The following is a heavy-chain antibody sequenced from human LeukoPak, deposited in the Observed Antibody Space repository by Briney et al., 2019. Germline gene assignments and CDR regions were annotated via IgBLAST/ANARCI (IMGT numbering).Heavy chain of an antibody. CDR3: ARVRVAGLYGMDV. D-gene: IGHD2-8*02. Sequence: ASVKVSCKASGYTFTGYYMHWVRQAPGQGLEWMGWINPNSGGTNYAQKFQGRVTMTRDTSISTAYMELSRLRSDDTAVHYCARVRVAGLYGMDVWGQGTTVTVSS. V-gene: IGHV1-2*02. CDR2: INPNSGGT. CDR1: GYTFTGYY. J-gene: IGHJ6*02.